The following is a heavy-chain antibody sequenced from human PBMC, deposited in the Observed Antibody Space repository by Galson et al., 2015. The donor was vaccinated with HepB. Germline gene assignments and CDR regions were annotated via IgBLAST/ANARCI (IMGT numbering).Heavy chain of an antibody. V-gene: IGHV3-23*01. Sequence: LRLSCAASGFTFSTYAMTWVRQAPGKGLEWVSSISGSGGNTYYADSVKGRFTISRDNSRNTLYLQMNSLRAEDTAVYYCHIGVVGALGYWGQGTLVTV. CDR3: HIGVVGALGY. D-gene: IGHD6-19*01. CDR2: ISGSGGNT. J-gene: IGHJ4*02. CDR1: GFTFSTYA.